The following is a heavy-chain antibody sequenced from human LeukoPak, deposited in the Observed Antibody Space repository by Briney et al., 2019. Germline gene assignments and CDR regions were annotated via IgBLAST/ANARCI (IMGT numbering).Heavy chain of an antibody. D-gene: IGHD6-13*01. CDR2: INPSGGST. CDR3: ARATRSGSSWYALDY. Sequence: GASVKVSCKASGYTFTSYYMHWVRQAPGQGLEWMGMINPSGGSTSYAQKFQGRVTMTRDMSTSTVYMELSSLRSEDTAVYYCARATRSGSSWYALDYWGQGTLVTVSS. J-gene: IGHJ4*02. CDR1: GYTFTSYY. V-gene: IGHV1-46*01.